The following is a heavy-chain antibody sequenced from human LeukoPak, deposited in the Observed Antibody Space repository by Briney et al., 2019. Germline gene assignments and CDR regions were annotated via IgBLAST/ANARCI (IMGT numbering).Heavy chain of an antibody. CDR1: GFTVSSNY. CDR3: ATPAHYCSGGSCYSN. CDR2: IYSGGST. Sequence: GGSLRLSCAASGFTVSSNYMSWVRQAPGKGLEWVSVIYSGGSTYYADSVKGRFTISRHNSKNTLYLQMNSLRAEDTAAYYCATPAHYCSGGSCYSNWGQGTLVTVSS. D-gene: IGHD2-15*01. J-gene: IGHJ4*02. V-gene: IGHV3-53*04.